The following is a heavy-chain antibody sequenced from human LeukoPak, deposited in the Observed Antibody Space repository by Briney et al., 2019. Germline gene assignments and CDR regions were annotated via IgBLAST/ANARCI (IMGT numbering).Heavy chain of an antibody. CDR1: GFTFSSYE. Sequence: PGGSLRLSCAASGFTFSSYEMNWVRQAPGKGLEWVSYISSSGSTIYYADSVKGRFTISRDNAKNSLYLQMSSLRAEDTAVYYCASAYYDSSGYRAPPGDYWGQGTLVTVSS. J-gene: IGHJ4*02. D-gene: IGHD3-22*01. V-gene: IGHV3-48*03. CDR3: ASAYYDSSGYRAPPGDY. CDR2: ISSSGSTI.